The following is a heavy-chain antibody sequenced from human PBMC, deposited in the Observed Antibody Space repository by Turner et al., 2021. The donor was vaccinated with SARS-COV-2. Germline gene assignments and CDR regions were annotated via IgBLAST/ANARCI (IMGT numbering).Heavy chain of an antibody. D-gene: IGHD1-26*01. J-gene: IGHJ4*02. CDR1: GGSTSSSSYY. Sequence: QLQLQESGPGLVKPSETLSLTCTVSGGSTSSSSYYWGWIRQPPGKGLEWIGCIYYSGSTYNNSSLKSRVTMSVDTSKNQFSLKLTSVTAADTAVYYCARHSPELRGDFFDYWGQGTLVTVSS. CDR3: ARHSPELRGDFFDY. V-gene: IGHV4-39*01. CDR2: IYYSGST.